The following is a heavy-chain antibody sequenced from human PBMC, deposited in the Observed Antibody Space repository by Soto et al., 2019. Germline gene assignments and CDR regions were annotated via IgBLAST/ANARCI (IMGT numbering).Heavy chain of an antibody. CDR3: ATTAAAGTWWFDP. D-gene: IGHD6-13*01. V-gene: IGHV1-24*01. Sequence: ASVKVSCKVSGYTLTELSMHWVRQAPGKGLEWMGGFDSEDGETIYAQKFQGRVTMTEDTSTDTAYMELSSLRSEDTAVYYCATTAAAGTWWFDPWGQGTLVTVSS. CDR2: FDSEDGET. J-gene: IGHJ5*02. CDR1: GYTLTELS.